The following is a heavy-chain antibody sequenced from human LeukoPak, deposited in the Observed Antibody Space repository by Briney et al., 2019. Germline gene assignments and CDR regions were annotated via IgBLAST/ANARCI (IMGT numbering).Heavy chain of an antibody. D-gene: IGHD2-2*01. V-gene: IGHV4-59*01. CDR1: GGSISSYY. Sequence: SETLSLTCTVSGGSISSYYWSWIRQPPGKGLEWIGYIYYSGSTNYNPSLKSRVTISVDTSKNQFSLKLSSVTAADTAVYYCARTRGYQLLSLFDYWGQGTLVTVSS. CDR2: IYYSGST. J-gene: IGHJ4*02. CDR3: ARTRGYQLLSLFDY.